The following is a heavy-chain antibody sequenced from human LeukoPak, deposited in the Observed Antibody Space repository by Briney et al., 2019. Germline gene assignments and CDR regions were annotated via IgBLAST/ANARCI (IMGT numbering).Heavy chain of an antibody. CDR1: GFTFSSYA. J-gene: IGHJ5*02. V-gene: IGHV3-23*01. Sequence: PGGSLRLSCAASGFTFSSYAMTWVRQAPGEGLEWVSTISGSGGSTYYADSVKGRFTISRDNSKNTLYLQMNSLRAEDTAVYYCARARDYYDSTGWFDPWGQGTLVTVSS. CDR3: ARARDYYDSTGWFDP. D-gene: IGHD3-22*01. CDR2: ISGSGGST.